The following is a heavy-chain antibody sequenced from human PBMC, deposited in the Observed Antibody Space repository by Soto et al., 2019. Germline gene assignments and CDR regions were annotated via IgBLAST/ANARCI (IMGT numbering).Heavy chain of an antibody. CDR1: DHTFTYYG. D-gene: IGHD2-8*02. V-gene: IGHV1-18*01. J-gene: IGHJ6*02. CDR2: ISGYNVNT. Sequence: QVQLLQSGGEVKKSGASVKVSCNTSDHTFTYYGISWVRRAPGQGLEWMGWISGYNVNTKYAQKFQDRVTMSADTSTRTAYMEMRSLTSDDTAVYFCAATGGHYFGLDVWGQGTTVTVFS. CDR3: AATGGHYFGLDV.